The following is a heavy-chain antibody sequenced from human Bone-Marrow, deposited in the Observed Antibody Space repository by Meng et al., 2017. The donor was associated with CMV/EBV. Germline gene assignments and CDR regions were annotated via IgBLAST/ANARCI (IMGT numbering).Heavy chain of an antibody. D-gene: IGHD3-22*01. V-gene: IGHV3-21*01. CDR2: ISSGGIYI. J-gene: IGHJ4*02. CDR1: FTFRSYR. CDR3: ARDLYYDSSGYYGWGY. Sequence: FTFRSYRMNWVRQAPGKGLEWVSFISSGGIYIYYADSVMGRLTISRDNAKNSLYLQMNSLRAEDTAVYYCARDLYYDSSGYYGWGYWGQGTLVTVSS.